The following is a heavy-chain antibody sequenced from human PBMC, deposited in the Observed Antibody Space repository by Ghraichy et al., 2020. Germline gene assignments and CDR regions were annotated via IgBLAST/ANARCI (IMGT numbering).Heavy chain of an antibody. J-gene: IGHJ4*02. D-gene: IGHD3-10*01. CDR2: ISDSGDTT. CDR3: AKPNYYVSGSPDY. Sequence: GGSLRLSCAASVVGFSSYAMSWVRQAPGKGLEWVSGISDSGDTTYYADSVKGRFTISRDNSKNTLYLQMNSLRAEDTALYYCAKPNYYVSGSPDYWGQGTLVTVSS. CDR1: VVGFSSYA. V-gene: IGHV3-23*01.